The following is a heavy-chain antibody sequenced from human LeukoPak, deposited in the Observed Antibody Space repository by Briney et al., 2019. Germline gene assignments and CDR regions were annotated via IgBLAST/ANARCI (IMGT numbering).Heavy chain of an antibody. J-gene: IGHJ6*04. Sequence: GSLRLSWVGSGFSFTKYAMSLVRPAPGKGPEVDSFNRGSGGGTYYADSVKGRFTISRDNSKNTLYLQMNSLKTEDTAVYYCTTDGIWGSIAARLGMDVWGKGTTVTVSS. V-gene: IGHV3-23*01. CDR2: NRGSGGGT. D-gene: IGHD6-6*01. CDR3: TTDGIWGSIAARLGMDV. CDR1: GFSFTKYA.